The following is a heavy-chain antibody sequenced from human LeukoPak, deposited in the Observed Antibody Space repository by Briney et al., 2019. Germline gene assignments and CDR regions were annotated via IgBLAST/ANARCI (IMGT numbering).Heavy chain of an antibody. CDR2: ITISGSTV. Sequence: GGSLRLSCAASGFTFSDYHMSWIRQAPGKGLEWVSYITISGSTVYYADSVKGRFTVSRDNAKNSLFLQMNSLRAEDTAVYYCARDASYYYDSSGYPDAFDTWGQGTMVTVSS. V-gene: IGHV3-11*04. CDR1: GFTFSDYH. J-gene: IGHJ3*02. CDR3: ARDASYYYDSSGYPDAFDT. D-gene: IGHD3-22*01.